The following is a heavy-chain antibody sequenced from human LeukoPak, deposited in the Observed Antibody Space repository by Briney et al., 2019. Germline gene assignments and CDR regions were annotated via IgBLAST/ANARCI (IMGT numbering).Heavy chain of an antibody. CDR2: ISKDGSTT. D-gene: IGHD3-10*01. CDR3: ARDQVLLWFRESHYYFDY. CDR1: GFTFNNYW. Sequence: PGGSLRLSCAASGFTFNNYWMHWVRQAPGKGLVWVSRISKDGSTTNYADSVKGRFTISRDNAKNSLYLQMNSLRAEDTAVYYCARDQVLLWFRESHYYFDYWGQGTLVTVSS. J-gene: IGHJ4*02. V-gene: IGHV3-74*01.